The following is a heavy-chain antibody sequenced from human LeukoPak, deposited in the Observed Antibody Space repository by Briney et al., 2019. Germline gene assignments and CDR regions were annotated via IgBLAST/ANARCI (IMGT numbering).Heavy chain of an antibody. J-gene: IGHJ4*02. CDR2: IKQDGSEK. D-gene: IGHD5-18*01. Sequence: PGGSLRLSCAASGFTFSNYWMSWVRQAPGKGLEWVANIKQDGSEKYYVDSVKGRFTISRDNAKNSLYLQMNSLRAEDTAVYYCARGGSVDTASDGDYWGQGTLVTVSS. CDR1: GFTFSNYW. CDR3: ARGGSVDTASDGDY. V-gene: IGHV3-7*01.